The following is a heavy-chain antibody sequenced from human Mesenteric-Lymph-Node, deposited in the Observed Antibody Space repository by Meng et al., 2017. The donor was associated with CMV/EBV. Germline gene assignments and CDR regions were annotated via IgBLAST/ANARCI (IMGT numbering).Heavy chain of an antibody. D-gene: IGHD6-19*01. V-gene: IGHV1-3*04. CDR3: VRDIKLGGTRDY. Sequence: CKPSGYTFTDYSIRWVRQAPGQGLEWMGWINTDNGGTQYSQRFQDRLTITRETSASTAFMDLTSLRYEDTAVYYCVRDIKLGGTRDYWGPGTLVTVSS. J-gene: IGHJ4*02. CDR2: INTDNGGT. CDR1: GYTFTDYS.